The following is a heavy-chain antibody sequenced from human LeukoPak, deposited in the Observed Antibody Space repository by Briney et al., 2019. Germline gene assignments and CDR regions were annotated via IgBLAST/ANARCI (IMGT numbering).Heavy chain of an antibody. J-gene: IGHJ4*02. CDR1: GFTFSNYA. V-gene: IGHV3-23*01. CDR3: ARDPPRAAWVFDY. Sequence: GGSLRLSCAASGFTFSNYAMSWVRQAPGKALEWVSAITSGGGTTYYAGSVRGRFTISRDNSKNTLYLQMNSLRAEDTAVYYCARDPPRAAWVFDYWGQGTLVSVSS. CDR2: ITSGGGTT. D-gene: IGHD6-25*01.